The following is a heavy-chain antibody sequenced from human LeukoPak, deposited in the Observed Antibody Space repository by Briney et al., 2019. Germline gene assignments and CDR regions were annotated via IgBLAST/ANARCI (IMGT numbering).Heavy chain of an antibody. J-gene: IGHJ4*02. CDR1: GFTFSSYA. CDR3: ARGLQLRYFDY. CDR2: ISSNGGST. Sequence: GESLRLSCAASGFTFSSYAMHWVRQAPGKGLEYVSAISSNGGSTYYANSVKGRFTISRDNSKNTLYLQMGSLRAEDMAVYYCARGLQLRYFDYWGQGTLVTVSS. V-gene: IGHV3-64*01. D-gene: IGHD5-18*01.